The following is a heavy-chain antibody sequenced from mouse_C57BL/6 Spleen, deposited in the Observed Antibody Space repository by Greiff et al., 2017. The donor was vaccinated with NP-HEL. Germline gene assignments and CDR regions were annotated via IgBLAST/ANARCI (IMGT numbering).Heavy chain of an antibody. CDR1: GYTFTSYW. CDR3: ARSDKSNYGY. J-gene: IGHJ2*01. CDR2: IDPSDSYT. Sequence: QVQLQQPGAELVKPGASVKLSCKASGYTFTSYWMPWVKQRPGQGLEWIGEIDPSDSYTTYNQKFKGKATLTVDPSSSTAYMQLSSLTSEDSAVYYCARSDKSNYGYWGKGTTLTVSS. D-gene: IGHD2-5*01. V-gene: IGHV1-50*01.